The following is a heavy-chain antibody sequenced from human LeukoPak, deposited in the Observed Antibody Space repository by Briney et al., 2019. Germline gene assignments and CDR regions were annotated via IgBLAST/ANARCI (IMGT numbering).Heavy chain of an antibody. J-gene: IGHJ5*02. CDR3: ARHVVGATLDP. D-gene: IGHD1-26*01. Sequence: GGSLRLSCAGSGFTFRIYAMSWVRQAPGKGLEWVSAISGSGGSTYYADSVKGRFTISRDNSKNTLYLQMNSLRAEDTAVYYCARHVVGATLDPWGQGTLVTVSS. V-gene: IGHV3-23*01. CDR2: ISGSGGST. CDR1: GFTFRIYA.